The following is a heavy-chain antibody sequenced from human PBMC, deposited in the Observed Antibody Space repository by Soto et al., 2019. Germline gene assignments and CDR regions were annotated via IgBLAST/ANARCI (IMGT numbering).Heavy chain of an antibody. CDR3: ASGIQLWLRRINNGYSG. CDR1: GGTFNSYT. CDR2: FIPVLGVT. J-gene: IGHJ4*02. D-gene: IGHD5-18*01. Sequence: QVQLVQSGAEVKKPGSSVKVSCRASGGTFNSYTLSWVRQAPGQGFEWLGRFIPVLGVTNYAQRFQDRVTITADESTNTVYMELSSLRSEDTAVYFCASGIQLWLRRINNGYSGWGQGTLVTVSS. V-gene: IGHV1-69*02.